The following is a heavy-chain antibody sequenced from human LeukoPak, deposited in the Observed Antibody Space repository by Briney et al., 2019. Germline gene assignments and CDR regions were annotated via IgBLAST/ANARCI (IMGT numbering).Heavy chain of an antibody. V-gene: IGHV1-18*01. CDR1: GYTFTSYG. D-gene: IGHD3-10*01. CDR3: AREVATPYYYGSGSQNWFDP. Sequence: ASVKVSCKASGYTFTSYGISWVRQAPGQGLEWMGWISAYNGNTNYAQKLQGRVTMTTDTSTSTAYMELRSLRSDDTAVYYCAREVATPYYYGSGSQNWFDPWGQGTLVTVSS. CDR2: ISAYNGNT. J-gene: IGHJ5*02.